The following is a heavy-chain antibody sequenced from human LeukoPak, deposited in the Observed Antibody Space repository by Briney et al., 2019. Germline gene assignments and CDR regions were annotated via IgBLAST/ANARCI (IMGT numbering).Heavy chain of an antibody. J-gene: IGHJ3*02. D-gene: IGHD5-24*01. CDR2: IYYSGST. CDR1: GVSISSGDYY. V-gene: IGHV4-30-4*08. Sequence: SQTLSRTCTVSGVSISSGDYYWSWIRQAPGKGLEWIGNIYYSGSTYYNPSLKSRFTISVDTSKNQFSLKLSSVTAADTAVYYCAGYDRDGYNEEAFDIWGQGTMVTVSS. CDR3: AGYDRDGYNEEAFDI.